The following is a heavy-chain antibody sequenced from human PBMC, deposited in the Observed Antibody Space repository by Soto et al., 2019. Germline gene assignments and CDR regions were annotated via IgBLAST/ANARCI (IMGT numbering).Heavy chain of an antibody. CDR1: GGSISSYY. CDR3: ARTSFDWWKYYYMDV. Sequence: SETLSFTCTVSGGSISSYYWSWIRQPPGKGLEWIGYIYYSGSTNYNPSLKSRVTISVDTSKNQFSLKLSSVTAADTAVYYCARTSFDWWKYYYMDVWGKGTTVTVSS. D-gene: IGHD3-9*01. V-gene: IGHV4-59*01. J-gene: IGHJ6*03. CDR2: IYYSGST.